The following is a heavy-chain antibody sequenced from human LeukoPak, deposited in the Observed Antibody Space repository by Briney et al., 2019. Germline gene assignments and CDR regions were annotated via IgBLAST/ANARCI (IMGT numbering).Heavy chain of an antibody. CDR3: ARQGSTSRKETYYYYGMDV. CDR2: IYPGDSDT. V-gene: IGHV5-51*01. D-gene: IGHD2-2*01. Sequence: GESLKISCKGSGYSFTSYWIGWVRQMPGKGLEWMGIIYPGDSDTRYSPSFQGQVTISADKSISTAYLQWSSLKASDTAMYYCARQGSTSRKETYYYYGMDVWGQGTTVTVSS. J-gene: IGHJ6*02. CDR1: GYSFTSYW.